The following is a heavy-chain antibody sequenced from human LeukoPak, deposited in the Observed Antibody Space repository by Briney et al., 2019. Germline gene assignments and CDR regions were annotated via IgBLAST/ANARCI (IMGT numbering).Heavy chain of an antibody. D-gene: IGHD6-25*01. CDR3: ARLYSTGPFDY. J-gene: IGHJ4*02. CDR1: SGSINTSNYY. CDR2: INHSGST. Sequence: SETLSLTCTVSSGSINTSNYYWSWIRQPPGKGLEWIGEINHSGSTNYNPSLKSRVTISVDTSKNQFSLKLSSVTAADTAVYYCARLYSTGPFDYWGQGTLVTVSS. V-gene: IGHV4-39*07.